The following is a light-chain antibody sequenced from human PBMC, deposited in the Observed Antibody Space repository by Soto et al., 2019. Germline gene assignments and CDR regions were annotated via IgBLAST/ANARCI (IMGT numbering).Light chain of an antibody. J-gene: IGLJ1*01. CDR2: GNS. Sequence: QSVLTQPPSVSGAPGQRVTISCTRSSSNIGAGYDVHWYQQLPGTAPKLLIYGNSNRPSGVPDRFSGSKSGTSASLAITGLQAEDEADYYCQSYDSSLSVFYVFGTGTKLTVL. CDR1: SSNIGAGYD. V-gene: IGLV1-40*01. CDR3: QSYDSSLSVFYV.